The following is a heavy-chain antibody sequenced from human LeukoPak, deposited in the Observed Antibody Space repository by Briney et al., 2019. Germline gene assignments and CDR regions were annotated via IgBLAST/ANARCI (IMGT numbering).Heavy chain of an antibody. CDR1: GYTFTNYD. V-gene: IGHV1-8*01. D-gene: IGHD3-22*01. J-gene: IGHJ4*02. Sequence: LGASVKVSCKASGYTFTNYDINWVRQATGQGLEWMGWMNPNSGHTGFIQKFQGRVTITRNTSISTAYMELSSLRSEDTAVYYCARGGYTGDYYDSSPAGGDWGQGTLVTVSS. CDR3: ARGGYTGDYYDSSPAGGD. CDR2: MNPNSGHT.